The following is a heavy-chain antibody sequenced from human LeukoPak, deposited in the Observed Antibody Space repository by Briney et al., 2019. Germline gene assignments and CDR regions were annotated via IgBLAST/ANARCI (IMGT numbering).Heavy chain of an antibody. CDR3: AREGLVATEVDY. Sequence: ASVKVSCKASGYTFTSYYMHWVRQAPGQGLEWMGIINPSGGSTSYAQKFQGRVTMTRDTSTGTVYMELSSLRSEDTAVYYCAREGLVATEVDYWGQGTLVTVSS. CDR1: GYTFTSYY. CDR2: INPSGGST. J-gene: IGHJ4*02. D-gene: IGHD5-12*01. V-gene: IGHV1-46*01.